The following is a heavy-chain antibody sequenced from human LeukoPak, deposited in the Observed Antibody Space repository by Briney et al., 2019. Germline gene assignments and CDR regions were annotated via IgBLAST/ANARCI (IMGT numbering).Heavy chain of an antibody. CDR2: INPNSGGT. CDR3: AREVVGYCSGGSCYSNDAFDI. Sequence: ASVKVSCKASGYTFTGYYMHWVRQAPGQGLEWMGWINPNSGGTNYAQKFQGRVTMTRGTSISTAYMELSRLRSDDTAVYYCAREVVGYCSGGSCYSNDAFDIWGQGTMVTVSS. CDR1: GYTFTGYY. V-gene: IGHV1-2*02. J-gene: IGHJ3*02. D-gene: IGHD2-15*01.